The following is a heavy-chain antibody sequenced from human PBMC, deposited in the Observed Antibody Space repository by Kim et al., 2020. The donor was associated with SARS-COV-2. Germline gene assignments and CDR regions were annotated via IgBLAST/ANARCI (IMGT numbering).Heavy chain of an antibody. CDR2: IYSSGNT. J-gene: IGHJ4*02. V-gene: IGHV4-4*07. CDR1: GGSISGYY. D-gene: IGHD6-13*01. Sequence: SETLSLTCTVSGGSISGYYWTWIRQPAGKELEWIGRIYSSGNTNYNPSLKSRVTMSVDTSKNQFSLKLGSVTAADTAVYYCARGSGAAGGLLEQWGQGTLVTVSS. CDR3: ARGSGAAGGLLEQ.